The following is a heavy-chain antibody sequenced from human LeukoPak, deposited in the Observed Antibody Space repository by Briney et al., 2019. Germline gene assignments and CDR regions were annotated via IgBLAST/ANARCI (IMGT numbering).Heavy chain of an antibody. CDR3: ARGRPRSLIVGTTRRSRAFDI. V-gene: IGHV4-39*01. D-gene: IGHD1-26*01. J-gene: IGHJ3*02. Sequence: SETLSLTCTVSGGSISSSSYYWGWIRQPPGKGLEWIGSIYYSGSTYYNPSLKSRVTIPVDTSKNQFSLKLSSVTAADTAVYYCARGRPRSLIVGTTRRSRAFDIWGQGTMVTVSS. CDR2: IYYSGST. CDR1: GGSISSSSYY.